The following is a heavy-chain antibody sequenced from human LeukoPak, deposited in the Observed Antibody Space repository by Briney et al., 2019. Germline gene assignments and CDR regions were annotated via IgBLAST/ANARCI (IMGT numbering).Heavy chain of an antibody. CDR2: INNDGSGT. CDR1: GFTFSSYW. Sequence: GGSLRLSCAASGFTFSSYWLHWVRQAPGKGPVWVSRINNDGSGTTYADSVKGRFTTSPDDAKNTLYLQMNSLRAEDTAVYYCARVEGSSWYGAFDIWGQGTMVTVSS. V-gene: IGHV3-74*01. D-gene: IGHD6-13*01. J-gene: IGHJ3*02. CDR3: ARVEGSSWYGAFDI.